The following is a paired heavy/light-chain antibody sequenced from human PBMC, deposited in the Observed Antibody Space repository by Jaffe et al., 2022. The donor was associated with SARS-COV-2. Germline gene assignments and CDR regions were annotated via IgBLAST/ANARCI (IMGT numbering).Light chain of an antibody. CDR2: QDN. Sequence: SFELTQPPSVSVSPGQTANITCSGVNLGDKFVFWYQQKPGQSPVLLIYQDNKRPSGIPERFSGSNSDNTATLTISGTQALDDGDYYCHSWDTRAVFGGGTKLTVL. CDR3: HSWDTRAV. V-gene: IGLV3-1*01. CDR1: NLGDKF. J-gene: IGLJ2*01.
Heavy chain of an antibody. Sequence: EVLLLESGGGSVEPGGSLRLSCEASGFIFKNYAMSWVRQAPGKGLEWVSTISAGGSTVDYADSVKGRFTVSRDNSKSTLFVHMSSLRVEDTAFYYCAKGTSAVITPGDWFDPWGQGTLVAVSS. J-gene: IGHJ5*02. CDR3: AKGTSAVITPGDWFDP. CDR2: ISAGGSTV. CDR1: GFIFKNYA. V-gene: IGHV3-23*01. D-gene: IGHD1-20*01.